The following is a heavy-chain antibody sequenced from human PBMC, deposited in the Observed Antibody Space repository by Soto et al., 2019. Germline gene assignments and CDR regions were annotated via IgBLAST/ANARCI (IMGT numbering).Heavy chain of an antibody. V-gene: IGHV3-21*01. CDR3: ARDSYGSGSYPVY. D-gene: IGHD3-10*01. Sequence: PVGSLRLSCAASGFTFSSYSMNWVRQAPGKGLEWVSSISGSGSYIYYADSLKGRFTISRDNAKNSLYLQMNSLRAEDTAIYYCARDSYGSGSYPVYWGQGTLVTVSS. CDR1: GFTFSSYS. CDR2: ISGSGSYI. J-gene: IGHJ4*02.